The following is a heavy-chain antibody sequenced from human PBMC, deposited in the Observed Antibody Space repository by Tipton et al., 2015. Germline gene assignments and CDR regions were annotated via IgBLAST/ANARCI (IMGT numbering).Heavy chain of an antibody. V-gene: IGHV6-1*01. J-gene: IGHJ4*02. CDR3: ARHYCSGDTCYHFDY. D-gene: IGHD2-15*01. CDR2: TYYRSRWYN. CDR1: GDSVSSNSDA. Sequence: GLVKPSQTLSLTCAISGDSVSSNSDAWNWFRRSPSRGLEWLGRTYYRSRWYNDYAVSVKSRITINPDTSKNQLSLQLNSVTPEDTAVYYCARHYCSGDTCYHFDYWGQGTLVTVSS.